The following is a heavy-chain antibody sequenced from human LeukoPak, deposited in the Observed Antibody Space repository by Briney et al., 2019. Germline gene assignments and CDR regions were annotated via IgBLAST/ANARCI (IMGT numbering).Heavy chain of an antibody. Sequence: GALRLSCAASGCTFSSYAMSWVRQAPGKGLEWVSAISGSGGSTYYADSVKDRFTISRDNSVNTLDLQEDSLSAEDTAVYYCAKPRGIVVVPAAMSHWGQGTLVTVSS. J-gene: IGHJ4*02. CDR1: GCTFSSYA. CDR2: ISGSGGST. CDR3: AKPRGIVVVPAAMSH. D-gene: IGHD2-2*01. V-gene: IGHV3-23*01.